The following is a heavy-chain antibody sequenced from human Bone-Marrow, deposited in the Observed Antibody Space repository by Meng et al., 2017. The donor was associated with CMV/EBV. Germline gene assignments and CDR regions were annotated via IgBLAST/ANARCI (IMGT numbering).Heavy chain of an antibody. CDR1: GGTFSSYA. D-gene: IGHD3-3*01. J-gene: IGHJ6*02. CDR3: ARDSLLRFAPTRDV. CDR2: IIPIFGTA. V-gene: IGHV1-69*05. Sequence: SVKVSCKASGGTFSSYAISWVRQAPGQGLEWMGGIIPIFGTANYAQKFQGRVTITTDESTSTAYMELKSLRSDDTAVYYCARDSLLRFAPTRDVWGQGATVTVSS.